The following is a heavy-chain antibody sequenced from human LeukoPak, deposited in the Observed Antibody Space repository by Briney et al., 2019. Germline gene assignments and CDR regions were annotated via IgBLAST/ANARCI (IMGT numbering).Heavy chain of an antibody. V-gene: IGHV4-39*07. CDR3: ARLSGDPYYYYAMAV. J-gene: IGHJ6*02. Sequence: PSETLSLTCTVSGESISSSSYYWGWIRQPPGKGLEWIGMIYYSGSTYYNPSLKSRVTISVDTSKNQFSLNLNSVTAADTAVYYCARLSGDPYYYYAMAVWGQGTTVTVSS. D-gene: IGHD2-21*01. CDR2: IYYSGST. CDR1: GESISSSSYY.